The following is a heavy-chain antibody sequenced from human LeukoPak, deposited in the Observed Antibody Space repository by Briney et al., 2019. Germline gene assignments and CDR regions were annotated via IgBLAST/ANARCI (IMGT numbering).Heavy chain of an antibody. CDR3: AKLRSLYQLHDAFDI. D-gene: IGHD2-2*01. V-gene: IGHV3-23*01. Sequence: PGGSLRLSCAASGFTFSSYAMSWVRQAPGKGLEWVSAISGSGGSTYYADSVKGRFTISRDNSKNTLYLQMNGLRAEDTAVYYCAKLRSLYQLHDAFDIWGQGTMVTVSS. CDR1: GFTFSSYA. CDR2: ISGSGGST. J-gene: IGHJ3*02.